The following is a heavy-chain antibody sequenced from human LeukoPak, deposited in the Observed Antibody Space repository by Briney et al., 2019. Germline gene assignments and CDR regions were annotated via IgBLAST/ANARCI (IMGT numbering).Heavy chain of an antibody. J-gene: IGHJ5*02. Sequence: GASVKVSCKASGGTFSSYAISWVRQAPGQGLEWMGGIIPIFGTANYAQKFQGRVTITADESTSTAYMELSSLRSEDTAVYYCARAGQPTSPFGVVIMGWFDPWGQGTLVTVSS. D-gene: IGHD3-3*01. CDR3: ARAGQPTSPFGVVIMGWFDP. CDR1: GGTFSSYA. V-gene: IGHV1-69*13. CDR2: IIPIFGTA.